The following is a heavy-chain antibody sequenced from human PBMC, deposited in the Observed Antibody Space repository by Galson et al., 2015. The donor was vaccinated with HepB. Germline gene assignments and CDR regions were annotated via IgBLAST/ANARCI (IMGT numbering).Heavy chain of an antibody. V-gene: IGHV1-46*03. D-gene: IGHD6-13*01. Sequence: SVKVSCKASGYTFTSYYMHWVRQAPGQGLEWMGIINPSGGSTSYAQKFQGRVTMTRDTSTSTVYMELSSLRSEDTAVYYCARCSESIAAAGTTGFDYWGQGTLVTVSS. CDR1: GYTFTSYY. J-gene: IGHJ4*02. CDR2: INPSGGST. CDR3: ARCSESIAAAGTTGFDY.